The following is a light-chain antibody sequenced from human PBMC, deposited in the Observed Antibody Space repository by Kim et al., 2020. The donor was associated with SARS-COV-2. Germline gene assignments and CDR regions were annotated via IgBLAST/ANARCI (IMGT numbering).Light chain of an antibody. J-gene: IGLJ2*01. CDR2: EVT. CDR3: SSYADSNSLL. Sequence: GQSVTIACPGTSSDVGGYNYVSWYLQHPGKAPKLMIYEVTKRPSGVPDRFSGSKSGNTASLTVSGLQAEDEADYYCSSYADSNSLLFGGGTKLTVL. V-gene: IGLV2-8*01. CDR1: SSDVGGYNY.